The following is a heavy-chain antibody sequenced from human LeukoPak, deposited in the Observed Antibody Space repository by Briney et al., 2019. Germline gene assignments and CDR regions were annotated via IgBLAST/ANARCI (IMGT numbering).Heavy chain of an antibody. CDR3: ARGAIPAAVTGGADFGY. V-gene: IGHV5-51*01. D-gene: IGHD6-13*01. J-gene: IGHJ4*02. CDR2: IYPGDSDT. CDR1: GYRFTNYW. Sequence: GESLKISCKGSGYRFTNYWIGWVRQMPGKGLEWMGIIYPGDSDTRYSPSFRGQVTISADKSTSTAYLQWRSLWASDTAMYYCARGAIPAAVTGGADFGYWGQGSLVTVSS.